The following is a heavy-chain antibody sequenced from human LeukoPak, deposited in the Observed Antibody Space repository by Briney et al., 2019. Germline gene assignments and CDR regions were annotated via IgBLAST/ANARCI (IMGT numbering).Heavy chain of an antibody. D-gene: IGHD3-22*01. V-gene: IGHV4-39*01. Sequence: SETLSLTCTVSRGSISSSSYYWGWIRQPPGKGLEWIGSIYYSGSTYYNPSLKSRVTISVDTSKNQFSLKLSSVTAADTAVYYCARHFAYDSSGYYPDFDYWGQGTLVTVSS. CDR3: ARHFAYDSSGYYPDFDY. J-gene: IGHJ4*02. CDR1: RGSISSSSYY. CDR2: IYYSGST.